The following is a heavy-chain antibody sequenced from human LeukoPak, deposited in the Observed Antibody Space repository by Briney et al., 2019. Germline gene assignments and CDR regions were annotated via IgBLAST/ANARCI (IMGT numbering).Heavy chain of an antibody. CDR2: INSDGSST. CDR1: GVTFSSYW. J-gene: IGHJ3*02. Sequence: PGGSLRLSCAASGVTFSSYWMRWVRQAPGKGLVWFSRINSDGSSTSYADSVKGRFTISRDNAKNTLYLQMNSLRAEDTAVYYCARDSPLGYCSGGSCSDAFDIWGQGTMVTVSS. V-gene: IGHV3-74*01. CDR3: ARDSPLGYCSGGSCSDAFDI. D-gene: IGHD2-15*01.